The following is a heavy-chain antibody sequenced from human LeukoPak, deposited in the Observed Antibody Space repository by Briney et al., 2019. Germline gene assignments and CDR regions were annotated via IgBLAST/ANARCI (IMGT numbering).Heavy chain of an antibody. CDR1: GGSIGNSNYY. J-gene: IGHJ1*01. CDR3: ARHASGSYNNFQH. V-gene: IGHV4-39*01. D-gene: IGHD1-26*01. Sequence: SETLSLTCTVSGGSIGNSNYYWGWIRQPPGKGLEWIGSIYSSGNTYYNPSLKSRVTMSVDTSKDQFSLNLSFVTAADTAVYYCARHASGSYNNFQHWGQGTLVTVSS. CDR2: IYSSGNT.